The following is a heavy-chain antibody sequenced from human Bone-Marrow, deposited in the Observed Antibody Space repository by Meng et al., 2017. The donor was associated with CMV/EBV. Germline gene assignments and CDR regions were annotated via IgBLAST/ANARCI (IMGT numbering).Heavy chain of an antibody. Sequence: GGSLRLSCAASGFTVSTCHMTWVRQTPGRGLEWVSVIDRGGTPYYADSVKGRFTVSRDNAKSSLFLQMDSLRADDAALYFCARELPIAYGVPDYWGQGALVTVSS. J-gene: IGHJ4*02. CDR3: ARELPIAYGVPDY. CDR1: GFTVSTCH. CDR2: IDRGGTP. D-gene: IGHD2-21*01. V-gene: IGHV3-53*03.